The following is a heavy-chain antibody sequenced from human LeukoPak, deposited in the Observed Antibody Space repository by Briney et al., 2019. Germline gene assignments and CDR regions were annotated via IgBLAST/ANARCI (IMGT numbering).Heavy chain of an antibody. CDR3: ASILGGSGASNWFDP. D-gene: IGHD2-15*01. CDR2: IKEDGSET. CDR1: GFTFSSYW. Sequence: PGGSLRLSCAASGFTFSSYWMTWVRQAPGKGLEWVASIKEDGSETYFVDSVKGRFTISRDNAKNSVYLQMNSLRAEDTAVYCCASILGGSGASNWFDPWGQGTLVTVSS. J-gene: IGHJ5*02. V-gene: IGHV3-7*01.